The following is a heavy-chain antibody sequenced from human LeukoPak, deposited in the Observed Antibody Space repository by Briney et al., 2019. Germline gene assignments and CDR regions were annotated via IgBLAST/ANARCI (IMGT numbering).Heavy chain of an antibody. D-gene: IGHD4-23*01. CDR3: GRVTLYAFDI. CDR1: GYTFTNYY. V-gene: IGHV1-46*01. Sequence: ASVKVSCKASGYTFTNYYMDWVRQAPGQGLEWMGIINPSGGSTTYAQEFQGRVTMTRDTSTSTVYMELSSLRSEDTAVYYCGRVTLYAFDIWGQGTMVTVSS. CDR2: INPSGGST. J-gene: IGHJ3*02.